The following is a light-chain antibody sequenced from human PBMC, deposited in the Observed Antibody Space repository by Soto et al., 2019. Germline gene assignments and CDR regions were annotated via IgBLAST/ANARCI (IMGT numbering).Light chain of an antibody. Sequence: NFMLIQPHSVSESPGKTVTISCTRSSGSIASNYVQWYQQRPGSSPTTVIYEDNQRPSGVPDRFSGSIDSSSNSASLTISGLKTEDEADYYCQSYERSSVVFGGGTKVTVL. J-gene: IGLJ3*02. CDR1: SGSIASNY. CDR3: QSYERSSVV. V-gene: IGLV6-57*01. CDR2: EDN.